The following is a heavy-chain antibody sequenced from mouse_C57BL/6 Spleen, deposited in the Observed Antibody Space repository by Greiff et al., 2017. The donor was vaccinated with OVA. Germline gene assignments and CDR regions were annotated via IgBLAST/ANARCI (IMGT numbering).Heavy chain of an antibody. CDR2: IDPSDSYT. J-gene: IGHJ3*01. V-gene: IGHV1-50*01. CDR1: GYTFTSYW. Sequence: VQLQQPGAELVKPGASVKLSCKASGYTFTSYWMQWVKQRPGQGLEWIGEIDPSDSYTNYNQKFKGKATLNVDTSSSTAYMQHSSLTSEDSAVYYCARMAYWGQGTLVTVSA. CDR3: ARMAY.